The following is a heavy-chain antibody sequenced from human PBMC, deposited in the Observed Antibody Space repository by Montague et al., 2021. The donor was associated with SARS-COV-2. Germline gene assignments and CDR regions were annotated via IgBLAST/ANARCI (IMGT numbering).Heavy chain of an antibody. CDR3: VRDGDYSPHTALNV. J-gene: IGHJ6*02. Sequence: SETLSLTCTVSGDSIICSDHYWAWIRQPPGGALEWIGTIFYSGTTYYXLSLQSRVTISVDTSKNQFSLKVTSVSAADTAVYYCVRDGDYSPHTALNVWGQGTTVIVSS. D-gene: IGHD4-17*01. CDR1: GDSIICSDHY. CDR2: IFYSGTT. V-gene: IGHV4-39*07.